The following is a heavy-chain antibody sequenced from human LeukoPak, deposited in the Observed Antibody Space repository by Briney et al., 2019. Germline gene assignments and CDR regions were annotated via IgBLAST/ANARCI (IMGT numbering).Heavy chain of an antibody. CDR2: MDYGGST. D-gene: IGHD3-22*01. J-gene: IGHJ4*02. CDR1: GGSISRGGYY. CDR3: AGLDSSGYYEH. Sequence: RASESLSLTCTVSGGSISRGGYYWSWIRQHPWKGLEWFGDMDYGGSTYYNPSLKSRVTISVATSKNQFSLKRSAGTAADTAVYSCAGLDSSGYYEHWGQGTLVTVSS. V-gene: IGHV4-31*03.